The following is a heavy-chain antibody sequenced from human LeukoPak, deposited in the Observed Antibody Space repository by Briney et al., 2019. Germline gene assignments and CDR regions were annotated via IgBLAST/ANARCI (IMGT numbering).Heavy chain of an antibody. V-gene: IGHV4-39*01. CDR1: GGSISSSSYY. CDR2: IYYTGNT. CDR3: ARQTGSGLFILP. D-gene: IGHD3/OR15-3a*01. J-gene: IGHJ4*02. Sequence: SETLSLTCTVSGGSISSSSYYWGWIRQPPGKGLEWIGSIYYTGNTYYNASLKSQVSISIDTSKNQFSLKLTSVTAADTAAYYCARQTGSGLFILPGGQGTLVTVSS.